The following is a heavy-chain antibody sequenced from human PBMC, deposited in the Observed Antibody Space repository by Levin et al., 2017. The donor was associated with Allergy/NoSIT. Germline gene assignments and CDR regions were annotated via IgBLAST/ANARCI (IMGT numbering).Heavy chain of an antibody. Sequence: KISCKASGGTFSSYAISWVRQAPGQGLEWMGGIIPIFGTANYAQKFQGRVTITADKSTSTAYMELSSLRSEDTAVYYCARDAENYDILTGYAPGHYWGQGTLVTVSS. CDR1: GGTFSSYA. V-gene: IGHV1-69*06. CDR3: ARDAENYDILTGYAPGHY. D-gene: IGHD3-9*01. CDR2: IIPIFGTA. J-gene: IGHJ4*02.